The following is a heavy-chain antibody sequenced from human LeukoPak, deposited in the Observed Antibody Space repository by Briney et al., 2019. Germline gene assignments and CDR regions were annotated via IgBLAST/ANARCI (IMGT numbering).Heavy chain of an antibody. J-gene: IGHJ4*02. CDR3: ARADPVGY. Sequence: GASVKVSCKASGYTFTGSFMHWVRQAPGQGLEWMGWVNCNTGGTKFAQKFQGRVTMTRDTSISTAYMELSRLRSDDTAVYYCARADPVGYWGQGTRVTVSS. V-gene: IGHV1-2*02. CDR1: GYTFTGSF. CDR2: VNCNTGGT.